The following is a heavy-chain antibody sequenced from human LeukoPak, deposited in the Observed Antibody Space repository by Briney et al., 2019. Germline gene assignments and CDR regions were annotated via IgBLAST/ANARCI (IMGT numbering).Heavy chain of an antibody. CDR1: GFTFSSYA. Sequence: PGGSLRLSCAASGFTFSSYAISWVRQAPGKGLEGASSLRGSGGKTNYADNVKGRFTITRDKSKNKLYMQANRLRADDTAVYYCGKGLYHDYSHVGDSWGQGTLVTVSS. CDR2: LRGSGGKT. CDR3: GKGLYHDYSHVGDS. V-gene: IGHV3-23*01. D-gene: IGHD3-16*01. J-gene: IGHJ5*01.